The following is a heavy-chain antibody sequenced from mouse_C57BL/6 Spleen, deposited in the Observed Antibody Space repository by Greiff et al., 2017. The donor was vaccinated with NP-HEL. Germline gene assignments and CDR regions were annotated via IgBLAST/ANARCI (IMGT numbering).Heavy chain of an antibody. CDR2: IDPSDSYT. D-gene: IGHD2-1*01. CDR1: GYTFTSYW. V-gene: IGHV1-50*01. Sequence: QVQLQQPGAELVKPGASVKLSCQASGYTFTSYWMQWVKQRPGQGLEWIGEIDPSDSYTNYNQKFKGKATLTVDTSSSTAYMQLSSLTSEDSAVYFCARSEGSTMVTTVFDYWGQGTTLTVSS. J-gene: IGHJ2*01. CDR3: ARSEGSTMVTTVFDY.